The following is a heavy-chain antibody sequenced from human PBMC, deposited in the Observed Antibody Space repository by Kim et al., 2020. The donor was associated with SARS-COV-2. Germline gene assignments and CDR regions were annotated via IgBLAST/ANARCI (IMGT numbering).Heavy chain of an antibody. CDR3: ARQSGSSWYPSSYLENYYYYGMDV. V-gene: IGHV4-39*01. J-gene: IGHJ6*02. CDR1: GGSISSSSYY. D-gene: IGHD6-13*01. Sequence: SETLSLTCTVSGGSISSSSYYWGWIRQPPGKGLEWIGSIYYSGSTYYNPSLKSRVTISVDTSKNQFSLKLSSVTAADTAVYYCARQSGSSWYPSSYLENYYYYGMDVWGQGTTVTVSS. CDR2: IYYSGST.